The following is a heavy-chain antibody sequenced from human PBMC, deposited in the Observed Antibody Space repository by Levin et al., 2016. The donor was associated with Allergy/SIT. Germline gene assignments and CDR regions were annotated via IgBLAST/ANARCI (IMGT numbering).Heavy chain of an antibody. CDR1: GYTFTSYY. V-gene: IGHV1-46*03. D-gene: IGHD4-17*01. J-gene: IGHJ5*01. CDR2: INPSGGST. CDR3: ARESSTAYGDNWFDS. Sequence: ASVKVSCKASGYTFTSYYMHWVRQAPGQGLEWMGIINPSGGSTSYAQKFQGRVTMTRDTSTSIVYMELSSLRSEDTAVYYCARESSTAYGDNWFDSWGQGTLVTVSS.